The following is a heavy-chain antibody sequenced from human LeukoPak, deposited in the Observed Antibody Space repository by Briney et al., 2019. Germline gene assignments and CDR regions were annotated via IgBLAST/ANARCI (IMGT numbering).Heavy chain of an antibody. V-gene: IGHV1-58*02. J-gene: IGHJ4*02. D-gene: IGHD3-3*01. CDR1: GFTFTSSA. CDR3: AGGDYDFWSGPLFDY. Sequence: SVKVSCKASGFTFTSSAMQWVRQARGQRLEWIGWIVVGSGNTNYAQKFQERVTITRDMFTSTAYMELSSLRSEDTAVYYCAGGDYDFWSGPLFDYWGQGTLVTVSS. CDR2: IVVGSGNT.